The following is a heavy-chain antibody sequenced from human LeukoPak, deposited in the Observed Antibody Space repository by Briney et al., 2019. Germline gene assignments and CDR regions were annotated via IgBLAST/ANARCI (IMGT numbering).Heavy chain of an antibody. D-gene: IGHD5-24*01. Sequence: SETLSLTCSVSGGSISSYYWSWIRQPPGKGLEWIGYIYYSGRTSYNPSLKSRVTISVDTSKNQFSLKLSSVTAAHTAVYYCARGLGMATISWEYYFDYWGQGTLVTVSS. CDR3: ARGLGMATISWEYYFDY. CDR1: GGSISSYY. V-gene: IGHV4-59*12. CDR2: IYYSGRT. J-gene: IGHJ4*02.